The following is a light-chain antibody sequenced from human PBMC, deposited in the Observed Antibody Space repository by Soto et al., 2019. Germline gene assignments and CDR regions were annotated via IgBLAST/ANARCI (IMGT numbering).Light chain of an antibody. V-gene: IGKV1-33*01. J-gene: IGKJ4*01. CDR1: QDISDS. Sequence: GDRITITCQASQDISDSLNWYQQKPGRAPNLLIYDASNLETGVPSRFSGSGSGTDFTFTITGLQPEDIATYYCHQYTNTPLSFGGGTKVEIK. CDR2: DAS. CDR3: HQYTNTPLS.